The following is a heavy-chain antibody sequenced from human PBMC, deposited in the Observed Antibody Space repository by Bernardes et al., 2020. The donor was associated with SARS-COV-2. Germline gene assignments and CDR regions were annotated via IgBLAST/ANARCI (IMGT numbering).Heavy chain of an antibody. D-gene: IGHD2-15*01. CDR1: GGSISSYY. CDR3: ARGLWGYCSGGSCYSSYFQH. Sequence: SETLSLTCTVSGGSISSYYWSWIRQPPGKGLEWIGEINHSGSTNYNPSLKSRVTISVDTSKNQFSLKLSSVTAADTAVYYCARGLWGYCSGGSCYSSYFQHWGQGTLVTVSS. J-gene: IGHJ1*01. V-gene: IGHV4-34*01. CDR2: INHSGST.